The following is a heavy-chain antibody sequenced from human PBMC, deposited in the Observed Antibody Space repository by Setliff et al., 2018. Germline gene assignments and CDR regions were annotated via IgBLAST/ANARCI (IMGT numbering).Heavy chain of an antibody. CDR2: INIGGGST. CDR1: GYSFTRYY. J-gene: IGHJ4*02. CDR3: ARAGDAASGRKGVFEY. D-gene: IGHD1-26*01. V-gene: IGHV1-46*01. Sequence: GASVKVSCKTSGYSFTRYYMYWVRQAPGQGLEWMGIINIGGGSTTYAQKFQGRITMTRDTSTSTIYMELASLISEDTAVYYCARAGDAASGRKGVFEYWGQGTAVTVSS.